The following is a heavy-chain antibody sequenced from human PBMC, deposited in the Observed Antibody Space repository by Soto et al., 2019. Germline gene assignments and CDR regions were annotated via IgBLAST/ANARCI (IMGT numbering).Heavy chain of an antibody. J-gene: IGHJ6*02. CDR3: ARDREVTAGYYYYGMDV. V-gene: IGHV4-31*03. Sequence: KASETLSLTCTVSGGSISSGGYYWSWIRQHPGKGLEWIGYIYYSGSTYYNPSLKSRVTISVDTSKNQFSLKLNSVTAADTAAYYCARDREVTAGYYYYGMDVWGQGTTVTVSS. CDR1: GGSISSGGYY. CDR2: IYYSGST. D-gene: IGHD2-21*02.